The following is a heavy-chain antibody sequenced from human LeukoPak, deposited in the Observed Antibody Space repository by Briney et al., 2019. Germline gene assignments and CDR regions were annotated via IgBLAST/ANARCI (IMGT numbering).Heavy chain of an antibody. Sequence: ASVKVSCKVSGYTLTELSMHWVRQAPGQGLEWMGRINPNSGGTNYAQKFQGRVTMTRDTSISTAYMELSRLRSDDTAVYYCARGVYFDYWGQGTLVTVSS. CDR2: INPNSGGT. CDR3: ARGVYFDY. CDR1: GYTLTELS. J-gene: IGHJ4*02. V-gene: IGHV1-2*06.